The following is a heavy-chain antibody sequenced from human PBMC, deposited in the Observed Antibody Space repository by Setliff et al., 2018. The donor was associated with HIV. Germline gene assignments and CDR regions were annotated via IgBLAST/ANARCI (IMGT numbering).Heavy chain of an antibody. D-gene: IGHD6-13*01. Sequence: ASVKVSCKASGYRFASYPMNWVRQAPGQGLEWMGWINTYTGNPTYAQGFTGRFVFSLDTSVSTAYLQIINLKSEDTALYYCARDAGGSGWYVFDQWGQGTLVTVSS. V-gene: IGHV7-4-1*02. CDR1: GYRFASYP. CDR3: ARDAGGSGWYVFDQ. CDR2: INTYTGNP. J-gene: IGHJ4*02.